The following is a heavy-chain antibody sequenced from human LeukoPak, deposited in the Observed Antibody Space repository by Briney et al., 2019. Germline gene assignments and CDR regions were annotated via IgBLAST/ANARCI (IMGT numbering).Heavy chain of an antibody. V-gene: IGHV3-48*04. CDR1: GFPFNSYS. Sequence: PGGSLRLSCATSGFPFNSYSMNWVRQAPGKGLEWVSYINGNGNSIHYADFVKGRSTISRDNAKNSLFLQMNSLRAEDTAVYYCTRDPEALDYWGQGTQVTVSS. CDR2: INGNGNSI. J-gene: IGHJ4*02. CDR3: TRDPEALDY.